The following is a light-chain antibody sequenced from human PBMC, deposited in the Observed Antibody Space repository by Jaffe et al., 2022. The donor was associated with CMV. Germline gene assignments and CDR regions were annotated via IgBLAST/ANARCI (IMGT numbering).Light chain of an antibody. J-gene: IGKJ2*01. Sequence: DIVMTQSPDSLAVSLGERATINCKSIQSLLYSSKNKNYLAWYQQKPGQPPKLLIYGASTRESGVPDRFSGSGSGTDFTLTISSLQAEDVAVYYCQQYHTTPYTFGQGTRLEMK. CDR1: QSLLYSSKNKNY. V-gene: IGKV4-1*01. CDR2: GAS. CDR3: QQYHTTPYT.